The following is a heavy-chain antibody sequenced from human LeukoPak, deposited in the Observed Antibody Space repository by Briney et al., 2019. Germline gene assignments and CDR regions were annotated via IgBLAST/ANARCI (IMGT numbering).Heavy chain of an antibody. D-gene: IGHD2-21*02. V-gene: IGHV3-48*04. Sequence: PGGSLRLSCAASGFTFSDYPMNWIRQAPGKGLEWVSNIRATSTTLYYQDYYADSVKGRFTISRDNAKNSLYLQMNSLRAEDTAVYYCARTRRVAVTATHPYYFDYWGQGTLVTVSS. CDR3: ARTRRVAVTATHPYYFDY. J-gene: IGHJ4*02. CDR2: IRATSTTL. CDR1: GFTFSDYP.